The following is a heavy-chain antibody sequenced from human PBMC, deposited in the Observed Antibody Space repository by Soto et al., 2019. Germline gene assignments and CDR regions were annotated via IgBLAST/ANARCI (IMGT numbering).Heavy chain of an antibody. CDR3: AREIPTLVWGGLGGPDV. J-gene: IGHJ6*02. D-gene: IGHD3-10*01. CDR1: GYTFKSFG. V-gene: IGHV1-3*01. CDR2: VGAGSGDT. Sequence: QVQLVQSGAEVKNPGASVKVSCKASGYTFKSFGLHWVRQAPGQRPERMGWVGAGSGDTKYSQKFRDRVTFTRDTAESTGYMELRRLTSEDAAVFFCAREIPTLVWGGLGGPDVWGQGTTVTVSS.